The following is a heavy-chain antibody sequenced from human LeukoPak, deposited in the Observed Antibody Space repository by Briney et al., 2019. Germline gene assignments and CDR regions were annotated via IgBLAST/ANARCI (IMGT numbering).Heavy chain of an antibody. CDR3: ARHDLFNDCSGGSCYWLGWFDP. V-gene: IGHV5-51*01. CDR1: GYGFTSYW. J-gene: IGHJ5*02. CDR2: IYPGDSDT. D-gene: IGHD2-15*01. Sequence: GESLKISCKGSGYGFTSYWIGWVRQMPGKGLEWMGIIYPGDSDTRYSPSFQGQVTISADKSISTAYLQWSSLKASDTAMYYCARHDLFNDCSGGSCYWLGWFDPWGQGTLVTVSS.